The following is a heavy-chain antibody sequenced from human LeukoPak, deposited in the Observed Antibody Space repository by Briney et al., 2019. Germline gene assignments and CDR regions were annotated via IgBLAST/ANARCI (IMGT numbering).Heavy chain of an antibody. CDR2: ISSSSRYI. CDR1: GFTFSVYS. D-gene: IGHD2-21*02. J-gene: IGHJ5*01. Sequence: NPGGSLRLSCAASGFTFSVYSMNWVRQAPGKGLEWVSCISSSSRYINYTDSVKGRFTISRDNAKNSLFLQMNSLRAEDTAVYYCATLGPTGGDFTYNWFDSWGQGTLVTVSS. CDR3: ATLGPTGGDFTYNWFDS. V-gene: IGHV3-21*01.